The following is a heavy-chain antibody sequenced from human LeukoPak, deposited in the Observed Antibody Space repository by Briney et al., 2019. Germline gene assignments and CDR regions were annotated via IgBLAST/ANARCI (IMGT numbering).Heavy chain of an antibody. D-gene: IGHD6-13*01. J-gene: IGHJ4*02. V-gene: IGHV3-21*01. CDR1: GFTFSSYS. CDR2: ISSSSSYI. Sequence: GGSLRLSCAASGFTFSSYSMNWVRQAPGKGLEWVSSISSSSSYIYYADSVKGRFTISRDNAKNSLYLQMNSLRAEDTAVYYCARHSTGYSSSWYDPEADYWGQGTLVTVSS. CDR3: ARHSTGYSSSWYDPEADY.